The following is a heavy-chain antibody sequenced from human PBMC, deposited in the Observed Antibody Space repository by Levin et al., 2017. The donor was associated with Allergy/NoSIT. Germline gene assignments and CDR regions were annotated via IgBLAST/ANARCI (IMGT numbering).Heavy chain of an antibody. CDR2: ISWNSGSI. D-gene: IGHD2-15*01. J-gene: IGHJ4*02. CDR1: GFTFDDYA. CDR3: AKALGGSQDY. Sequence: GGSLRLSCAASGFTFDDYAMHWVRQAPGKGLEWVSGISWNSGSIGYADSVKGRFTISRDNAKNSLYLQMNSLRAEDTALYYCAKALGGSQDYWGQGTLVTVSS. V-gene: IGHV3-9*01.